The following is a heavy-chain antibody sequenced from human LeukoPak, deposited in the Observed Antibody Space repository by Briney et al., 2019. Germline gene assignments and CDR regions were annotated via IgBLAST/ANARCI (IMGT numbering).Heavy chain of an antibody. V-gene: IGHV5-51*01. D-gene: IGHD1-26*01. CDR1: GFTFTTHW. CDR2: IYPGDSDT. J-gene: IGHJ3*02. CDR3: ARHQIVGDSISAFDI. Sequence: GESLKISCKGSGFTFTTHWIGWMRQMPGNGLEWMGIIYPGDSDTRYSPSFQGQVTISVDKSITTAYLQWSSLKASDTAMYFCARHQIVGDSISAFDIWGQGTMVTVSS.